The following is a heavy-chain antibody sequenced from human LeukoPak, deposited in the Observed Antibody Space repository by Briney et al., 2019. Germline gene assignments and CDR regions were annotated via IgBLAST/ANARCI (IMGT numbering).Heavy chain of an antibody. CDR2: ISYDGSNK. V-gene: IGHV3-30*04. Sequence: GGSLRLSCAASGFTFSSYAMHWVRQAPGKGLEWVAVISYDGSNKYYADSVKGRFTISRDNSKNTLYLQMNSLRAEDTAVYYCARGDLTTLTLWDCGVRGTLVTVS. D-gene: IGHD4-17*01. CDR3: ARGDLTTLTLWDC. J-gene: IGHJ4*02. CDR1: GFTFSSYA.